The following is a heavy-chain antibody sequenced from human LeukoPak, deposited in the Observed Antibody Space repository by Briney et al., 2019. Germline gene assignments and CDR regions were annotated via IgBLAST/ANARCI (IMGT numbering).Heavy chain of an antibody. CDR3: ARDTGIAAAAVDY. Sequence: PGRSLRLSCAASGFTFSSCGMHWVRQAPGKGLEWVALIWYDGSNKYYADSVKGRFTISRDNSKNTLYLQMNSLRAEDTAVYYCARDTGIAAAAVDYWGQGTLVTVSS. J-gene: IGHJ4*02. CDR1: GFTFSSCG. V-gene: IGHV3-33*01. D-gene: IGHD6-13*01. CDR2: IWYDGSNK.